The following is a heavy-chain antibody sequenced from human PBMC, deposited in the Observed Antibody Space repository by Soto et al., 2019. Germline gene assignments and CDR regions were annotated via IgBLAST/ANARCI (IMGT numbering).Heavy chain of an antibody. CDR1: GGSISSSNW. CDR2: TYHSGNT. D-gene: IGHD3-22*01. V-gene: IGHV4-4*02. Sequence: SETLSLTCAVSGGSISSSNWWSWVRQPPGKGLEWIGETYHSGNTNYNPSLKSRVTISIDKSKNQFSLKLNSVTAADTAVYYSATMYFNDSSAFLDYWGQGTLVTVSS. CDR3: ATMYFNDSSAFLDY. J-gene: IGHJ4*02.